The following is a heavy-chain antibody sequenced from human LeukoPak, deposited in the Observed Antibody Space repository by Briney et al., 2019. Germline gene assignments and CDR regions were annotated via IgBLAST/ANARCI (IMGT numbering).Heavy chain of an antibody. J-gene: IGHJ5*02. CDR3: ARDRMVRGVIAGWFDP. D-gene: IGHD3-10*01. CDR1: GYTFTGYY. CDR2: INPNSGGT. V-gene: IGHV1-2*02. Sequence: ASVKVSCKASGYTFTGYYMHWVRQASGQGLEWMGWINPNSGGTNYAQKFQGRVTMTRDTSISTAYMELSRLRSDDTAVYYCARDRMVRGVIAGWFDPWGQGTLVTVSS.